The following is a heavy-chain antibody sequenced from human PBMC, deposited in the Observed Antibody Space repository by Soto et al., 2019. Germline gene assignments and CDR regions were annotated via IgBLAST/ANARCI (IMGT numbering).Heavy chain of an antibody. CDR2: ISAYNGNT. D-gene: IGHD2-2*01. V-gene: IGHV1-18*01. J-gene: IGHJ1*01. CDR3: ARDQCSSTSCFRGYFQH. Sequence: ASVKVSCKASGYTFTSYGISWVRQAPGQGLEWMGWISAYNGNTNYAQKLQGRVTMTTDTSTSTAYMELRSLRSDDTAVYYCARDQCSSTSCFRGYFQHWGQGTLVTVSS. CDR1: GYTFTSYG.